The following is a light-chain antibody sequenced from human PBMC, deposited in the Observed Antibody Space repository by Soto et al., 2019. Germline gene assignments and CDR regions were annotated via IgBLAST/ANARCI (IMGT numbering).Light chain of an antibody. CDR2: LEGSGSF. CDR3: ENWNRSTYVV. Sequence: QSVLTQSSSASASLGSSVKLTCTLSSGHSSYRIAWHQQQPGKAPRYLMKLEGSGSFIKGSGVPDRFSGSSSGADRYLTISNLESEDDAYYYCENWNRSTYVVFGGGTKLTVL. J-gene: IGLJ2*01. V-gene: IGLV4-60*03. CDR1: SGHSSYR.